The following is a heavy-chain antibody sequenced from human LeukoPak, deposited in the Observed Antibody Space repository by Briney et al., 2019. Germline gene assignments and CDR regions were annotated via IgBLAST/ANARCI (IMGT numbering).Heavy chain of an antibody. CDR2: ISHDGSNK. V-gene: IGHV3-30-3*01. D-gene: IGHD1-26*01. CDR1: GFTFSSYA. J-gene: IGHJ4*02. Sequence: GRSLRLSCAASGFTFSSYAMHWVRQAPGKGLEWVAIISHDGSNKYYADSVKGRFTISRDNSKNTLYLQMNSLRAEDTAVYYCARTSGSYMYYFDYWGQGTLVTVSS. CDR3: ARTSGSYMYYFDY.